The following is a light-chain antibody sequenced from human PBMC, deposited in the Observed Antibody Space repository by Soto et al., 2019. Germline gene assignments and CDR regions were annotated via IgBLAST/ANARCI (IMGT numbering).Light chain of an antibody. V-gene: IGLV1-51*01. Sequence: QSVLTQPPSVSAAPGQKVTISCSRSSSNIGKNYVSWYQQLPGTAPKLLIYDNNKRPSGIPDRFSGSKSGTSATLGITGLQTGDEADYYCGAWDSSLSGGGVVFGGGTKLTVL. CDR2: DNN. CDR1: SSNIGKNY. CDR3: GAWDSSLSGGGVV. J-gene: IGLJ2*01.